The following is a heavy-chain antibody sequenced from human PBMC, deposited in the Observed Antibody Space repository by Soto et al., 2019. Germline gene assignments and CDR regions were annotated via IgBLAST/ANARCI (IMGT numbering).Heavy chain of an antibody. Sequence: PSETLSLTCTVSGGSISSYYWSWIRQPPGKGLEWIGYIYYSGSTNYNPSLKSRVTISVDTSKNQFSLKLNPVTAAETAVYSCAREERHRSGWDKSTEWLVNWGQETL. J-gene: IGHJ4*02. CDR2: IYYSGST. V-gene: IGHV4-59*01. CDR1: GGSISSYY. CDR3: AREERHRSGWDKSTEWLVN. D-gene: IGHD6-19*01.